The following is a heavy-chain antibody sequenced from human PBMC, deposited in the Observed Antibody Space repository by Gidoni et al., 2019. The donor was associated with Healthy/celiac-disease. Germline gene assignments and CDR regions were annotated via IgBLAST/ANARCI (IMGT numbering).Heavy chain of an antibody. D-gene: IGHD3-22*01. Sequence: EVQLLESGGGLVQPGGSLRPSCAASGFPFSSYAMSWVRQAPGKGLEWVSAISGSGGSTYYADSVKGRFTISRDNSKNTLYLQMNSLRAEDTAVYYCAKDNYYDSSGYYYPYYYYGMDVWGQGTTVTVSS. V-gene: IGHV3-23*01. CDR1: GFPFSSYA. CDR2: ISGSGGST. J-gene: IGHJ6*02. CDR3: AKDNYYDSSGYYYPYYYYGMDV.